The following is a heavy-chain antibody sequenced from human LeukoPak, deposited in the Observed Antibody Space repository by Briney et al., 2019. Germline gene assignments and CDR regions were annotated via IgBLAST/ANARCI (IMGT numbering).Heavy chain of an antibody. J-gene: IGHJ6*03. CDR2: IIPIFGTA. V-gene: IGHV1-69*13. D-gene: IGHD5-18*01. Sequence: SVKLSCKASGGTFSSYAISWVRQAPGPGLEWMGGIIPIFGTANYAQKFQGRVTITADESTSTAYMELSSLRSEDTAVYYCARVLDVPGYSYGYGIVAYYYMDVWGKGTTVTISS. CDR3: ARVLDVPGYSYGYGIVAYYYMDV. CDR1: GGTFSSYA.